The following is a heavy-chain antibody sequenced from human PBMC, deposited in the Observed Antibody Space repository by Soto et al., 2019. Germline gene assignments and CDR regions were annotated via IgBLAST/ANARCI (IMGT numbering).Heavy chain of an antibody. Sequence: ASVKVSGKASGYTFTGYYMHWVRQAPGQGLEWMGWINPNSGGTNYAQKFQGRVTMTRDTSISTAYMELSRLRSDDTAVYYCARNPRIVVVFDYWGQGTLVTVSS. D-gene: IGHD3-22*01. CDR3: ARNPRIVVVFDY. V-gene: IGHV1-2*02. CDR2: INPNSGGT. J-gene: IGHJ4*02. CDR1: GYTFTGYY.